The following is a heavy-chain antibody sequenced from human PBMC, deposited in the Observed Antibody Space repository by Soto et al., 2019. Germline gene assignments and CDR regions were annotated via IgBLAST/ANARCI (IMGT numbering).Heavy chain of an antibody. Sequence: GGSLRLSCAASGFTFSSYSMNWVRQAPGKGLEWVSYISSGSSTIYYADSVKGRFTISRDNAKNSLYLQMSSLRDEDTAVYYCARVDYGGAIYWGQGTLVTVSS. CDR2: ISSGSSTI. V-gene: IGHV3-48*02. CDR1: GFTFSSYS. J-gene: IGHJ4*02. CDR3: ARVDYGGAIY. D-gene: IGHD4-17*01.